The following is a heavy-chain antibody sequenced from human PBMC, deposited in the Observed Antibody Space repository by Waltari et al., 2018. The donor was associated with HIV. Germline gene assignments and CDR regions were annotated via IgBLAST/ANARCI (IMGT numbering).Heavy chain of an antibody. D-gene: IGHD3-9*01. Sequence: GSSTKSGGPLRLSCAASGSSVRNHWLEWVRQGPGKGLVWRGRINSDGSTREDADAVKGRFVISRDNARNTVYLQVNSLRVEDTAVYYCARASHYFEFSTFDGDYYFDLWGRGTRVAVSS. CDR1: GSSVRNHW. CDR3: ARASHYFEFSTFDGDYYFDL. J-gene: IGHJ4*02. CDR2: INSDGSTR. V-gene: IGHV3-74*01.